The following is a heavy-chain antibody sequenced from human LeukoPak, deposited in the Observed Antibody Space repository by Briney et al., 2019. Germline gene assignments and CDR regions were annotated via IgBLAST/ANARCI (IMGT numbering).Heavy chain of an antibody. CDR1: GGFISSSSYY. CDR2: IFYSGNT. D-gene: IGHD6-13*01. Sequence: SETLSLTCTVSGGFISSSSYYWGWIRQPPGKGLEWIGNIFYSGNTYYSPSLKSRVTISVDTSKNQFSLKLSSVTAADTAVYYCARVGYSSGWYPWFDPWGQGTLVTVSS. V-gene: IGHV4-39*07. CDR3: ARVGYSSGWYPWFDP. J-gene: IGHJ5*02.